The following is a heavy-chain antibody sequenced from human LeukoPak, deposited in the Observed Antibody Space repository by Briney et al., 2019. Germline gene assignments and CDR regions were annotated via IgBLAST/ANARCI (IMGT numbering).Heavy chain of an antibody. CDR1: GFTVSSNY. V-gene: IGHV3-66*01. J-gene: IGHJ3*02. D-gene: IGHD1-26*01. CDR3: ASLGSYPDAFDI. Sequence: GGSLRLPCAASGFTVSSNYMSWVRQAPGKGLEWVSVIYSGGSTYYADSVKGRFTISRDNSKNTLYLQMNSLRAEDTAVYYCASLGSYPDAFDIWGQGTMVTVSS. CDR2: IYSGGST.